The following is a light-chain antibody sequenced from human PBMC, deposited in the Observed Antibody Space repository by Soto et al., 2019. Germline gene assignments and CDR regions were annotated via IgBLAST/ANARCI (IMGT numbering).Light chain of an antibody. V-gene: IGLV1-51*01. Sequence: QSVLTQPPSVSAAPGQKVTISCSGSSSNIGNTYVYWYQQVPGKAPKLLIYDNNKRPSGIPDRFSGSKSGTSATLGITGLQTGDEADYYCETWDSSLSAVVFGGGTQLTVL. CDR3: ETWDSSLSAVV. CDR1: SSNIGNTY. CDR2: DNN. J-gene: IGLJ3*02.